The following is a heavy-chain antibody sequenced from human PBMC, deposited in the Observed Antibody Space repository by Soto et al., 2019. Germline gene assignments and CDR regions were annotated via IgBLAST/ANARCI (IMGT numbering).Heavy chain of an antibody. CDR2: ISYDGSNK. V-gene: IGHV3-30-3*01. J-gene: IGHJ6*02. D-gene: IGHD1-26*01. Sequence: GVSLRLSCAASGFTFSSYAMHWVRQAPGKGLEWVAVISYDGSNKYYADSVKGRFTISRDNSKNTLYLQMNSLRAEDTAVYYCAKDSQWELPTPYGMDVWGQGTTVTVSS. CDR1: GFTFSSYA. CDR3: AKDSQWELPTPYGMDV.